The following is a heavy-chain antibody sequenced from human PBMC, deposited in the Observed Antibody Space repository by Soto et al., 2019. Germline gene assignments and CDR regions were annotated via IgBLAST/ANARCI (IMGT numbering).Heavy chain of an antibody. J-gene: IGHJ4*02. CDR1: GGSISSGDYY. CDR2: IYYSGST. V-gene: IGHV4-30-4*01. D-gene: IGHD3-16*01. Sequence: QLQLQESGSGLVKPSQTLSLTCAVSGGSISSGDYYWSWIRQPPGKGLEWIGYIYYSGSTYYNPSLKSRVTISVDTSKNQFSLKLSSVTAADTAVYYCARDDPIQLGANYWGQGTLVTVSS. CDR3: ARDDPIQLGANY.